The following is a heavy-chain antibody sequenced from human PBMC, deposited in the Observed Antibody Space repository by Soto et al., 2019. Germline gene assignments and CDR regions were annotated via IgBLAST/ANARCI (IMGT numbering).Heavy chain of an antibody. Sequence: GGSLRLSCAASGFTFGSYSMNWVRQAPGKGLEWGSYSSSSSSTIYYADSVKGRFTISRDNAKNSLYLQMICLRDEDTAVYYCARSRYSYYGMDVWGQGTTVTVSS. V-gene: IGHV3-48*02. CDR2: SSSSSSTI. D-gene: IGHD4-4*01. CDR3: ARSRYSYYGMDV. CDR1: GFTFGSYS. J-gene: IGHJ6*02.